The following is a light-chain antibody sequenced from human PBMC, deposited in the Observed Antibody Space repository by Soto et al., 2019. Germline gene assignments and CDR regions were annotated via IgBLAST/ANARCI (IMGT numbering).Light chain of an antibody. CDR2: EVS. V-gene: IGLV2-8*01. J-gene: IGLJ2*01. Sequence: QSALTQPPSASGSPGQSVTISCTGTRSDVGGYNYVSWYQQHPAKAPKLMIYEVSKRPSGVPDRFSGSRSGNTASLTVSGLQAEDEADYYCSSYAGNKVVVFGGGTQLTVL. CDR1: RSDVGGYNY. CDR3: SSYAGNKVVV.